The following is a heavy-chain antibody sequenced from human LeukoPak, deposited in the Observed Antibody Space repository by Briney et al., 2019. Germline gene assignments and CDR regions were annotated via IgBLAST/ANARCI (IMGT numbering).Heavy chain of an antibody. J-gene: IGHJ3*02. V-gene: IGHV3-7*05. CDR2: IKQDGSEK. CDR1: GFTFSSSW. Sequence: PGGSLRLSCAASGFTFSSSWMTSVRQAPGKGLEWVANIKQDGSEKYYVDSVKGRFTISRDNAKKSLYLQMNSLRADDTAVYYCAGRSYGSGIYNPLDIWGQGTMVTVSS. D-gene: IGHD3-10*01. CDR3: AGRSYGSGIYNPLDI.